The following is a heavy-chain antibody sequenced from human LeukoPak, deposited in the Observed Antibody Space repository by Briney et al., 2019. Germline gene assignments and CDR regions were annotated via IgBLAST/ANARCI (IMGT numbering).Heavy chain of an antibody. CDR2: INHSGST. CDR1: GGSFSGYY. V-gene: IGHV4-34*01. D-gene: IGHD3-10*01. Sequence: PSETLSLTCAVYGGSFSGYYWSWIRQPPGKGLEWIGEINHSGSTNYNPSLKSRVTISVDTSKNQISLKLSSVTAADTAVYYCARTYGSGSYYVYWGQGTLVTVSS. CDR3: ARTYGSGSYYVY. J-gene: IGHJ4*02.